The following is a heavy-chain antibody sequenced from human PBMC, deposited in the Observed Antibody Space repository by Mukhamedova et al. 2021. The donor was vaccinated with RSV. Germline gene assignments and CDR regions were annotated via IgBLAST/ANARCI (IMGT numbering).Heavy chain of an antibody. V-gene: IGHV3-53*01. CDR3: ARGWGAFDI. CDR2: IYSGGST. D-gene: IGHD1-26*01. Sequence: SWVRQAPGKGLEWVSVIYSGGSTNYADSVKGRFTISRDNSKNTFYFQMNSLRAEDTAVYYCARGWGAFDIWGQGTLVTVSS. J-gene: IGHJ3*02.